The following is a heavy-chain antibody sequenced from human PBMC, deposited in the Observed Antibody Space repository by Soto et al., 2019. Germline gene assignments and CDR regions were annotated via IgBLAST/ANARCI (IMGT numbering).Heavy chain of an antibody. V-gene: IGHV4-34*01. CDR2: INHSGST. CDR3: ASDYSYYYYGMDV. D-gene: IGHD3-10*01. CDR1: GGSFSGYY. J-gene: IGHJ6*02. Sequence: PSETLSLTCAVYGGSFSGYYWSWIRQPPGKGLEWIGEINHSGSTNYNPSLKSRVTISVDTSKNQFSLKLSSVTVADTAVYYCASDYSYYYYGMDVWGQGTTVTVSS.